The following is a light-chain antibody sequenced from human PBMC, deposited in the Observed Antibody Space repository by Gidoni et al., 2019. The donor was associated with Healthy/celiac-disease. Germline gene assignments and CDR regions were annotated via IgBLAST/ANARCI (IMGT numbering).Light chain of an antibody. CDR3: QQYNSYWT. J-gene: IGKJ1*01. Sequence: DLQMTQSPSTLSASLGDRVTITCRASQSISSWLAWYQQKPGKAPKLLIYKASSLESGVPSRFSGSGSGTEFTLTISSLQPDDFATYYCQQYNSYWTFGQGTKVEIK. V-gene: IGKV1-5*03. CDR1: QSISSW. CDR2: KAS.